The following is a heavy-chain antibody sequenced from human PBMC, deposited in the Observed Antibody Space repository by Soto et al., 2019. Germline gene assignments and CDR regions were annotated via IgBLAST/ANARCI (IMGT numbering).Heavy chain of an antibody. Sequence: ASVKVSCKASGYIFTSYGVSWVRQAPGEGLEWMGWISAYSGNTSYAQKFQDRVSMTTDTSTRTVYMELRRLRYDETAVYYCARDFSEEWFGEPKSAFDPWGQGSLVIVSS. J-gene: IGHJ5*02. V-gene: IGHV1-18*01. CDR1: GYIFTSYG. CDR2: ISAYSGNT. D-gene: IGHD3-10*01. CDR3: ARDFSEEWFGEPKSAFDP.